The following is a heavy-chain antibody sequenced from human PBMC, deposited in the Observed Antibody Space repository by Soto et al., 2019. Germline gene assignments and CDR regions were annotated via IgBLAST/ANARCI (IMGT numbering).Heavy chain of an antibody. Sequence: QAQLQQSGPGLVKPSQTLSLICAISGDSVSSGTATWSWIRQSPSRGLEWLGRTYYRSKWFYDYAQSVQSRIAITPETSKNQLSLHLNSVTPEDTAIYFCARDGSGWHWYFDLWGRGTLVTVSS. J-gene: IGHJ2*01. CDR2: TYYRSKWFY. V-gene: IGHV6-1*01. CDR3: ARDGSGWHWYFDL. CDR1: GDSVSSGTAT. D-gene: IGHD6-19*01.